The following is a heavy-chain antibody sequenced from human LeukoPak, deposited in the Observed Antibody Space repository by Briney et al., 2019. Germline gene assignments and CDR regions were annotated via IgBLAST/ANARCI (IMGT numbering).Heavy chain of an antibody. D-gene: IGHD6-13*01. CDR2: IYYSGST. CDR3: ARDPTSNWLLRLDY. J-gene: IGHJ4*02. CDR1: GGSIRNSGYY. V-gene: IGHV4-39*07. Sequence: KSSETLALTCTVSGGSIRNSGYYWGWIRQPPGKGLEWIGSIYYSGSTYYNPSLKSRVTISVDTSKNQFSLKLSSVTAADTAVYYCARDPTSNWLLRLDYWGQGTLVTVSS.